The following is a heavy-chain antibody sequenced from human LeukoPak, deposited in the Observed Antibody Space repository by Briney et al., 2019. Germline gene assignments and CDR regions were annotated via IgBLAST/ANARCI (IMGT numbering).Heavy chain of an antibody. V-gene: IGHV4-38-2*02. J-gene: IGHJ4*02. Sequence: SETLSLTCNVSGDSVSSVYWSWIRQPPGKGLEWIGSIYHSGNTYYNPSLESRVTISVDTSKNHFSLQLSSVTAADTAVYYCTRVRPGSQSDYWGQGTLVTVSS. CDR1: GDSVSSVY. D-gene: IGHD3-10*01. CDR2: IYHSGNT. CDR3: TRVRPGSQSDY.